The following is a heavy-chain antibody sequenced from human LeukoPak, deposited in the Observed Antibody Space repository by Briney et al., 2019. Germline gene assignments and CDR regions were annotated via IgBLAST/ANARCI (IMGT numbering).Heavy chain of an antibody. CDR2: IYYSGST. V-gene: IGHV4-59*01. CDR1: GGSISSYY. CDR3: ARGNSSGWHEGFDY. J-gene: IGHJ4*02. Sequence: SETLSLTCTVSGGSISSYYWSWIRQPPGQGLEWIGYIYYSGSTNYNPSLKSRVTISVDTSKNQFSLKLSSVTAADTAVYYCARGNSSGWHEGFDYWGQGTLVTVSS. D-gene: IGHD6-19*01.